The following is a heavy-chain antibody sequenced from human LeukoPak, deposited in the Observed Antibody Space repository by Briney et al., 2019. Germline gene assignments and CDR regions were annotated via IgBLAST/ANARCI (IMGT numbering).Heavy chain of an antibody. Sequence: PGGSLRLSCAASGFTFSSYGMSWVRQAPGKGLEWVSAISGSGDTTYYADSVKGRFTISRDNAKNSLYLQMNSLRAEDTAVYYCARLRDSSGWYWRVYFDYWGQGTLVTVSS. J-gene: IGHJ4*02. CDR3: ARLRDSSGWYWRVYFDY. CDR2: ISGSGDTT. CDR1: GFTFSSYG. V-gene: IGHV3-23*01. D-gene: IGHD6-19*01.